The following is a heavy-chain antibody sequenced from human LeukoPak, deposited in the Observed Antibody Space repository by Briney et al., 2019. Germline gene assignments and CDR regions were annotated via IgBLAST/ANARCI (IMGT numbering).Heavy chain of an antibody. V-gene: IGHV1-8*03. CDR2: MNPNSGNT. D-gene: IGHD6-6*01. Sequence: GASVKVSCKASGYTFTSYDTNWVRQATGQGLEWMGWMNPNSGNTGYAQKFQGRVTITRNTSISTAYMELSSLRSEDMAVYYCARSSSVDPGDYWGQGTLVTVSS. CDR3: ARSSSVDPGDY. CDR1: GYTFTSYD. J-gene: IGHJ4*02.